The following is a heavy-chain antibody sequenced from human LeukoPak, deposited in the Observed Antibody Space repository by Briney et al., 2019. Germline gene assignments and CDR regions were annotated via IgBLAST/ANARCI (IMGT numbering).Heavy chain of an antibody. D-gene: IGHD3-10*01. Sequence: ASVKVSCKASGYAFTSYSVSWLRLAPGQGLEWMGWISAYNGNTNYAQKLQGRVTMTTDTSTSTAYMELRSLRSDDTAVYYCARLGSGRFLESQRYYFDYWGQGTLVTVSS. CDR1: GYAFTSYS. V-gene: IGHV1-18*01. CDR3: ARLGSGRFLESQRYYFDY. J-gene: IGHJ4*02. CDR2: ISAYNGNT.